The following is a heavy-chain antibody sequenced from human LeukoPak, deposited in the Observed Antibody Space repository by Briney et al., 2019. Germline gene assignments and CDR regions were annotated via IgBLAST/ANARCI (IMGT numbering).Heavy chain of an antibody. J-gene: IGHJ5*02. V-gene: IGHV4-34*01. CDR1: GGSFSDYY. CDR3: AGVGFNGGWFDP. D-gene: IGHD1-26*01. Sequence: SETLSLTCAVYGGSFSDYYWNWIRQPPGKGLEWIGNNNPSLKSRVTISVDTSKNQVSLKLSSVTAADTAVYYCAGVGFNGGWFDPWGQGTLVTVSS.